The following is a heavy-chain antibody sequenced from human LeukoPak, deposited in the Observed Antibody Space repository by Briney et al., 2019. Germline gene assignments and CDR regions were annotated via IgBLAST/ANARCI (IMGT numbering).Heavy chain of an antibody. Sequence: KPSETLSLTCTVSGGSISSGSYYWIWIPQPAGKGLEWIGHIYTSGSTNYNPSLNRRVTISIDTSKNQISLRLTSVTATDTAMYYCARQTGSGLFTLPGGQGTLVTVSS. D-gene: IGHD3/OR15-3a*01. CDR3: ARQTGSGLFTLP. J-gene: IGHJ4*02. CDR1: GGSISSGSYY. V-gene: IGHV4-61*09. CDR2: IYTSGST.